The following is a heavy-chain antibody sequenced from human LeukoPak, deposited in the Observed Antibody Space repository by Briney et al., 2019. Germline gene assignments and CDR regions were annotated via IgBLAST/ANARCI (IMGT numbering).Heavy chain of an antibody. CDR1: GYTFTDYG. V-gene: IGHV1-18*01. J-gene: IGHJ3*01. Sequence: ASVKVSCKASGYTFTDYGIHWVRQAPGQGLEWISWGSTFNGHRLYGQRFQGRVTMTTDPSTTTVYMELTSLTSDDTALYYCARDAVGARAFDLWGQGTMVIVSS. CDR3: ARDAVGARAFDL. CDR2: GSTFNGHR. D-gene: IGHD1-26*01.